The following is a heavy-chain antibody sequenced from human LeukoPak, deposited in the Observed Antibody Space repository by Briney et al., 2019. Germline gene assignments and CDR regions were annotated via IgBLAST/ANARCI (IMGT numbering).Heavy chain of an antibody. V-gene: IGHV4-34*01. Sequence: PSETLSLTCAVYGGSFSGYYWSWIRQPPGKGLEWIGEINHSGSTNYSPSLKSRVTIPVDTSKNQFSLKLSSVTAADTAVYYCARGQGYCSGGSCYLVYWGQGTLVTVSS. CDR3: ARGQGYCSGGSCYLVY. D-gene: IGHD2-15*01. CDR1: GGSFSGYY. J-gene: IGHJ4*02. CDR2: INHSGST.